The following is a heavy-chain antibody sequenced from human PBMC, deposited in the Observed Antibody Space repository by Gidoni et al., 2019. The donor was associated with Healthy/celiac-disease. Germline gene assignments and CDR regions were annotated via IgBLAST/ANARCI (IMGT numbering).Heavy chain of an antibody. D-gene: IGHD2-15*01. CDR1: GFTFSSYG. CDR2: ISYDGSNN. J-gene: IGHJ3*02. CDR3: AKDMVPTIVVVVAATDI. Sequence: QVQLVESGGGVVQPGRALRLSCAASGFTFSSYGMHWVRQAPGKGLEWVAVISYDGSNNYYADSVKGRFTISRDNSKNTLYLQMNSLRAEDTAVYYCAKDMVPTIVVVVAATDIWGQGTMVTVSS. V-gene: IGHV3-30*18.